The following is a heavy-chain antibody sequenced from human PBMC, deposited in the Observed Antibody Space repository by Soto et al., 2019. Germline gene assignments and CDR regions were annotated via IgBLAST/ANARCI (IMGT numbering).Heavy chain of an antibody. CDR2: IKRKSDGGTT. D-gene: IGHD3-10*01. Sequence: PGGSLRLSCAASGFTFSDAWMSWVRHAPGKGLYWVGRIKRKSDGGTTEDAAPMRGRCTTSRDDSKNTVYLQMNSLKTEDSAGYYCTTDLGRIAVVVRSTVYLNPCGQGT. CDR1: GFTFSDAW. J-gene: IGHJ5*02. CDR3: TTDLGRIAVVVRSTVYLNP. V-gene: IGHV3-15*01.